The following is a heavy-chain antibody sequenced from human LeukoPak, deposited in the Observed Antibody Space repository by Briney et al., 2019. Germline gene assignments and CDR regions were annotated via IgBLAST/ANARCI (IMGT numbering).Heavy chain of an antibody. CDR1: GGSVSSYY. Sequence: PSETLSLTCTVSGGSVSSYYWSWIRQPPGKGLEWIGYIYYSGSTNYNPSLKSRVTISVDTSKNQFSLKLSSVTAADTAVYCCARESTTWAIGYYYYGMDVWGQGTTVTVSS. V-gene: IGHV4-59*02. CDR2: IYYSGST. CDR3: ARESTTWAIGYYYYGMDV. D-gene: IGHD1-7*01. J-gene: IGHJ6*02.